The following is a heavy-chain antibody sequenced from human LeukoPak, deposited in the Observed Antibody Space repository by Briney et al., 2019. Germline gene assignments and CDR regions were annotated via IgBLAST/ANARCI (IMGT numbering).Heavy chain of an antibody. V-gene: IGHV1-18*01. D-gene: IGHD3-3*01. CDR1: GYTFTRYG. CDR3: ARGAAIFGVVRGYFDY. J-gene: IGHJ4*02. CDR2: ISAYNGNT. Sequence: AASVKVSCKASGYTFTRYGISWVRQAPGQGLEWTGWISAYNGNTNYAQKLQGRVTMTTDTSTSTAFVELRSLRSDDTAVYYCARGAAIFGVVRGYFDYWGQGTLVTVSS.